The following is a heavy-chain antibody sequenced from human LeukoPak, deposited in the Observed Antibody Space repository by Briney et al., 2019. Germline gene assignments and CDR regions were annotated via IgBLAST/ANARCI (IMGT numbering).Heavy chain of an antibody. Sequence: GRSLRLSCAASGFTFDDYAMHWVRQAPGKGLEWVSGISWNSGSIGYADSVKGRFTISRDNAKNSLYLQLNSLRAEDTAVYYCARGPLWFGELFFDYWGQGTLVTVSS. CDR1: GFTFDDYA. J-gene: IGHJ4*02. V-gene: IGHV3-9*01. CDR2: ISWNSGSI. CDR3: ARGPLWFGELFFDY. D-gene: IGHD3-10*01.